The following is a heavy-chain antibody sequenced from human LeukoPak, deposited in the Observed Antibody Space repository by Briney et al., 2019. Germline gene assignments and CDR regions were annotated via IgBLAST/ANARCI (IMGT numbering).Heavy chain of an antibody. D-gene: IGHD2-21*02. CDR2: TSGSGGST. Sequence: GGSLRLSCAASGFTFSSYSMNWVRQAPGKGLEWVSATSGSGGSTYYADSVKGRFTISRDNSKNTLYLQMNSLRAEDMAVYYCAKDYVVVVTAIRDAFDIWGQGTMVTVSS. CDR3: AKDYVVVVTAIRDAFDI. V-gene: IGHV3-23*01. CDR1: GFTFSSYS. J-gene: IGHJ3*02.